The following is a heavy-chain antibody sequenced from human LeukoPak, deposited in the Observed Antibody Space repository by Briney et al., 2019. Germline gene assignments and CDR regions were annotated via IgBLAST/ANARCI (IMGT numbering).Heavy chain of an antibody. J-gene: IGHJ6*03. D-gene: IGHD6-19*01. CDR3: ARDHSSGWYSIYYYMDV. V-gene: IGHV7-4-1*02. CDR2: INTNTGNP. Sequence: ASVKVSCKASGYTFTSYAMNWVRQAPGQGLEWMGWINTNTGNPTYAQGFTGRFVFSLDTSVSTAYLQISSLKAEDTAVYYCARDHSSGWYSIYYYMDVWGKGTTVTVSS. CDR1: GYTFTSYA.